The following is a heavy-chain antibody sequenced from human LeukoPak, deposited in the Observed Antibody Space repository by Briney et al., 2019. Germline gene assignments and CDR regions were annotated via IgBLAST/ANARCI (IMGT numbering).Heavy chain of an antibody. CDR3: ARDYLEAEGQTEDFFHY. CDR2: ISNYDGRK. V-gene: IGHV1-18*01. J-gene: IGHJ4*02. CDR1: GYVFSNYG. Sequence: ASVRVSCKPSGYVFSNYGVSWVRQGHGRGLEWMGWISNYDGRKNFAQKFQGRVTLTTATSTGTAYMELRRLRPADTAIFYCARDYLEAEGQTEDFFHYWGQETLDTVSS. D-gene: IGHD1-14*01.